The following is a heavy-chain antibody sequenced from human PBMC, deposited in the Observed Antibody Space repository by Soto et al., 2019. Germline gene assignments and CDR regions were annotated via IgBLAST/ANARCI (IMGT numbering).Heavy chain of an antibody. J-gene: IGHJ5*02. D-gene: IGHD3-3*01. V-gene: IGHV1-24*01. CDR2: FDPEDGET. Sequence: ASVKVSCKVSGYTLTELSMHCVRQAPGKGLEWMGGFDPEDGETIYAQKFQGRVTMTEDTSTDTAYMELSSLRSEDTAVYYCATWGPLEHHNWFDPWGQGTLVTVS. CDR3: ATWGPLEHHNWFDP. CDR1: GYTLTELS.